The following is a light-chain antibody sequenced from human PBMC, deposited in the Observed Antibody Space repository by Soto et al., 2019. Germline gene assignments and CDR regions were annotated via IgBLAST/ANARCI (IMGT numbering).Light chain of an antibody. J-gene: IGKJ3*01. CDR3: QMFDGSCLFT. Sequence: EIVLTQSPGTLSLSPGERATLSCRASQSVISSFLAWYQQKPGQSPRLLIFATSIRATGILDRFSGSGSGTDFTLTICRLETEDSALYYWQMFDGSCLFTFGPGTKVEFK. CDR2: ATS. V-gene: IGKV3-20*01. CDR1: QSVISSF.